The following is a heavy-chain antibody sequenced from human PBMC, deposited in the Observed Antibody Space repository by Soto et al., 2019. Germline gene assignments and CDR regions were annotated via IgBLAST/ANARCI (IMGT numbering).Heavy chain of an antibody. CDR1: EDTVANYD. J-gene: IGHJ6*02. V-gene: IGHV1-8*01. D-gene: IGHD3-16*01. CDR2: VNPNNGNT. CDR3: SRSEVGDFMDV. Sequence: QAQLEQSGAEVKKPGASVRVSCKASEDTVANYDIIWVRQAPGQGLEWMGWVNPNNGNTGYAPKFQGRVTMTRDNSTRTAYLEMSGLRSDDTAVYYCSRSEVGDFMDVWGRGTTVIVSS.